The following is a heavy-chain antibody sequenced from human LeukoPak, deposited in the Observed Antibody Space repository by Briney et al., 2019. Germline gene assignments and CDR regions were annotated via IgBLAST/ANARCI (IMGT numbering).Heavy chain of an antibody. CDR3: ARVSGYSSGWYFDY. J-gene: IGHJ4*02. CDR1: GFTFDDYG. CDR2: INWYGGST. Sequence: GGSLRLSCAASGFTFDDYGMSWVRQAPGKGLEWVSGINWYGGSTGYADSVKGRFTISRDNAKNSLYLQMNSLRAEDMALYYCARVSGYSSGWYFDYWGQGTLVTVSS. D-gene: IGHD6-19*01. V-gene: IGHV3-20*04.